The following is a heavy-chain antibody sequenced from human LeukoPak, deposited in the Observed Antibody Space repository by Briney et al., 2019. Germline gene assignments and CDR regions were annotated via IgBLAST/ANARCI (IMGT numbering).Heavy chain of an antibody. J-gene: IGHJ4*02. CDR1: GFTFSSYG. CDR3: AKTPWGSYYDSSGYYSHDY. CDR2: ISYDGSNK. Sequence: GRSPRLSCAASGFTFSSYGMHWVRQAPGKGLEWVAVISYDGSNKYYADSVKGRFTISRDNSKNTLYLQMNSLRAEDTAVYYCAKTPWGSYYDSSGYYSHDYWGQGTLVTVSS. D-gene: IGHD3-22*01. V-gene: IGHV3-30*18.